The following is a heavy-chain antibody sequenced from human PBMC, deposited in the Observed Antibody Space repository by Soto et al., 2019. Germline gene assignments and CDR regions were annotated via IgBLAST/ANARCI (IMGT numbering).Heavy chain of an antibody. J-gene: IGHJ3*02. CDR1: GFTFSRNA. CDR2: ISGSGDIT. Sequence: GGSLRLSCAASGFTFSRNAMSWVRRAPGMGLEWVSPISGSGDITYYAESVEGRFTISRDNSKNTLYLQMNSLRAEDTAVYYCAKATSGWYLGAFDIWGQGTMVTVSS. CDR3: AKATSGWYLGAFDI. D-gene: IGHD6-19*01. V-gene: IGHV3-23*01.